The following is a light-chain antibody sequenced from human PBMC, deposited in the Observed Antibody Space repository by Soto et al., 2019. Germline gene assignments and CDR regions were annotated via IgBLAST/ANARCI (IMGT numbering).Light chain of an antibody. CDR3: QTWGTGIKV. V-gene: IGLV4-69*01. CDR2: INSDGSH. CDR1: SGHSNYA. J-gene: IGLJ3*02. Sequence: QSVLTQSPSASASLGASVRLTCTLSSGHSNYAIAWHRQQPEKGPQYLMRINSDGSHSKGDGIPDRFSGSRSGAERYLTISSLQSEDEADYYCQTWGTGIKVFGGGTKVTVL.